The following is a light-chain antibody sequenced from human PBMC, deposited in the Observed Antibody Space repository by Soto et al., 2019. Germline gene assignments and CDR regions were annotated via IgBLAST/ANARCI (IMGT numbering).Light chain of an antibody. J-gene: IGKJ2*01. CDR2: SAS. V-gene: IGKV1-9*01. Sequence: DLQLTQSPSFLSASVGDRVIITCRASQDIVTYLAWYQQRPGQAPKLLIYSASSLHRGVPSRFSGSGFGTEFTLTISSLQPEDFATYYCQQLLIYPQSFGPGTKLEI. CDR3: QQLLIYPQS. CDR1: QDIVTY.